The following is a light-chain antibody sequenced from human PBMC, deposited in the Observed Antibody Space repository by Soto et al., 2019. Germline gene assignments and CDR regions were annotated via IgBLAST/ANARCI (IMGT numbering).Light chain of an antibody. CDR3: MQALRTWT. Sequence: DIVMTQSPLSLPVTPGEPASISCRSSQSLLHSNGYNYLDWYLQKTGQSPQLMIYLGSNRASGVPDRFSGSGSGKDFTLKISRVEAEDVGVYYCMQALRTWTFGQGTKVEIK. J-gene: IGKJ1*01. V-gene: IGKV2-28*01. CDR1: QSLLHSNGYNY. CDR2: LGS.